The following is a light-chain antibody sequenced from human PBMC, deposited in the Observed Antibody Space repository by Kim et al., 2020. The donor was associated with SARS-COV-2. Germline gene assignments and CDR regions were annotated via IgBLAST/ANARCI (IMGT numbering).Light chain of an antibody. Sequence: QPALTQSPSASASLGASVQLTCTLSSGHSSYAIAWHQQQPEKGPRFLMKGNRDGSHIKGDGIPDRFSGSTSGAERYLTISSLQSEDEADYYCQTWDTGLRVFGGGTQLTVL. CDR3: QTWDTGLRV. V-gene: IGLV4-69*01. CDR2: GNRDGSH. J-gene: IGLJ3*02. CDR1: SGHSSYA.